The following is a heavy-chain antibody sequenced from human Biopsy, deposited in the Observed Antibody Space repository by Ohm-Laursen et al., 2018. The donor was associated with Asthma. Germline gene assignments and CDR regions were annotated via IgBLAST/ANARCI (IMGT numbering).Heavy chain of an antibody. Sequence: SLRLSCAASGFTFRSYAMHRVRQAPGKALEWVAVGGSYYDGGLKYYADSVNGRFTVSRDDSKNTLYLQMNSLRPDDTAVYYCARDVMEWYLPAFDFWGQGTLVTGSS. V-gene: IGHV3-30-3*01. CDR2: GGSYYDGGLK. J-gene: IGHJ4*02. CDR1: GFTFRSYA. D-gene: IGHD3-3*01. CDR3: ARDVMEWYLPAFDF.